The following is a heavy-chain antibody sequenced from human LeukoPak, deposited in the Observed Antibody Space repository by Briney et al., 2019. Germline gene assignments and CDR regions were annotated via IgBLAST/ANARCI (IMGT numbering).Heavy chain of an antibody. CDR1: GGSISSYY. J-gene: IGHJ4*02. CDR2: IYYSGST. Sequence: SETLSLTCTVSGGSISSYYWSWIRQPPGKGLEWIGYIYYSGSTNYNPSLKSRVTISVDTSKNQFSLKLSSVTAADTAVYYCARAKVSPPNYDFWSGYYFSVVEKDWGQGTLVTVSS. V-gene: IGHV4-59*08. D-gene: IGHD3-3*01. CDR3: ARAKVSPPNYDFWSGYYFSVVEKD.